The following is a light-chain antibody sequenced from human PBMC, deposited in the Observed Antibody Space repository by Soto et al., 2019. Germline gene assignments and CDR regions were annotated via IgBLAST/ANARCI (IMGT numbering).Light chain of an antibody. CDR2: EVT. Sequence: QSALTQPASVSGSPGQSITISCTGTSSDVGGYNYVSWYQQHPGKAPKVMIYEVTNRPSGVSNRFSGSKSGNTASLTISGLHAEDEADYYCSSYTSISTLVFGTGTKVTVL. CDR1: SSDVGGYNY. J-gene: IGLJ1*01. CDR3: SSYTSISTLV. V-gene: IGLV2-14*01.